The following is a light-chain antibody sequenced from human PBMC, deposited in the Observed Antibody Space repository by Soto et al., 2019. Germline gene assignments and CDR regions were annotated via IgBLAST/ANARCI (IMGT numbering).Light chain of an antibody. Sequence: QSVLTQPASVSGSPGQSITISCTGTSSNVGSYKLVSWYQQHPGKAPKLMIFEVNKRPSGVSNRFSGSKSGNTASLTISGLKVEEAADYYCCSSAGSPPYVLGTGTKVTV. J-gene: IGLJ1*01. V-gene: IGLV2-23*02. CDR2: EVN. CDR1: SSNVGSYKL. CDR3: CSSAGSPPYV.